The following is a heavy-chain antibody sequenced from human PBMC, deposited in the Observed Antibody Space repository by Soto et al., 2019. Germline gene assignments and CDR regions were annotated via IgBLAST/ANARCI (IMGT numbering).Heavy chain of an antibody. CDR2: ISAYNGNT. J-gene: IGHJ4*02. CDR1: GYTFTSYG. D-gene: IGHD3-3*01. CDR3: ARDGAIFGVVIMARGDYFDY. Sequence: ASVKVSCKASGYTFTSYGISWVRQAPGQGLEWMGWISAYNGNTNYAQKLQGRVTMTTDTSTSTAYMELRSLRSDDTAVYYCARDGAIFGVVIMARGDYFDYWGQGTLVTVSS. V-gene: IGHV1-18*01.